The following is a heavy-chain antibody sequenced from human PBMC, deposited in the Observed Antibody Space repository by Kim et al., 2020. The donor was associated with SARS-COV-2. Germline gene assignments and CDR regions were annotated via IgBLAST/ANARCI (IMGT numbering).Heavy chain of an antibody. CDR1: GFTFSSYS. Sequence: GGSLRLSCAASGFTFSSYSMNWVRQAPGKGLEWVSSISSSSSYIYYADSVKGRFTISRDNAKNSLYLQMNSLRAEDTAVYYCARDPLTYCGGDCYVLDGMDVWGQGTTVTVSS. CDR3: ARDPLTYCGGDCYVLDGMDV. V-gene: IGHV3-21*01. CDR2: ISSSSSYI. J-gene: IGHJ6*02. D-gene: IGHD2-21*02.